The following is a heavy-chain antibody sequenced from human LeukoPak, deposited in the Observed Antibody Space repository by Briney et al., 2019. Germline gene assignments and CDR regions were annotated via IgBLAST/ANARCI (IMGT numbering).Heavy chain of an antibody. V-gene: IGHV1-8*02. CDR2: MNPNSGNT. D-gene: IGHD3-10*01. Sequence: ASVKVSCKASGYTFTSYDINWVRQATGQGLEWMGWMNPNSGNTGYAQKFQGRVTMTRDTSISTAYMELSRLRSDDTAVYYCARDYLYGSGSFDYWGQGTLVTVSS. CDR1: GYTFTSYD. CDR3: ARDYLYGSGSFDY. J-gene: IGHJ4*02.